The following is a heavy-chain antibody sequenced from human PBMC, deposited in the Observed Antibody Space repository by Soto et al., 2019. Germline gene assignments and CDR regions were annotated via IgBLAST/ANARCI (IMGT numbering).Heavy chain of an antibody. CDR1: GGTFSSYS. D-gene: IGHD6-6*01. V-gene: IGHV1-69*01. CDR2: IIPIFGTA. CDR3: AIEYSSSPPYYPIGY. Sequence: QVQLVQSGAEEKKPGSSVKVSCKASGGTFSSYSISWVRQAPGQGLEWMGGIIPIFGTANYAQKFQGRVTITADESTSTAYMELRSLRSEDTAVYYCAIEYSSSPPYYPIGYWGQGTLVTVSS. J-gene: IGHJ4*02.